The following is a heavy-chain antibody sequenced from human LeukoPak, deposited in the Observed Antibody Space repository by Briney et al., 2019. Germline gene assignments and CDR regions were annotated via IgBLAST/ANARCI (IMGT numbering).Heavy chain of an antibody. CDR2: IEKDGSQT. CDR3: ARAGYSSGYDY. J-gene: IGHJ4*02. V-gene: IGHV3-7*01. Sequence: GGSLRLSCAASGFTFSSYWMAWVRQAPGKGLEWLANIEKDGSQTYYVESMEGRFTISRDNAKNSLYLQMNSLRAEDTALYYCARAGYSSGYDYWGQGTLVTVSS. CDR1: GFTFSSYW. D-gene: IGHD6-19*01.